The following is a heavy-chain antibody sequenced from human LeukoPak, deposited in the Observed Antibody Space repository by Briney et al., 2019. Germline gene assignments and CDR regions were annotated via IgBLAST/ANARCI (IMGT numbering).Heavy chain of an antibody. CDR1: GFSFSTYR. V-gene: IGHV3-48*01. Sequence: GGSLRLSCAASGFSFSTYRMSWVRQAPGRGLEWISYIITCRDRTYYADSVKGRFIISTDQPKNSLYLQMNSLRAEDTAVYYCVRDGSNLDYWGQGMLVTVSS. J-gene: IGHJ4*02. CDR2: IITCRDRT. CDR3: VRDGSNLDY.